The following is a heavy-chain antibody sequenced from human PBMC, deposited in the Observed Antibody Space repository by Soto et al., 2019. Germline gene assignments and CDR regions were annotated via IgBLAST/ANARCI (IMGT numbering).Heavy chain of an antibody. CDR2: IYYSGTT. V-gene: IGHV4-61*01. CDR3: AARVGATPPIT. D-gene: IGHD1-26*01. Sequence: QVQLEESGPGLVKPSETLSLRCTVSGGSVSSDSYHWCWVRQPPGKGLEWIGNIYYSGTTNYNPSLESRVSMSVDTSKNQFSLKLSSVTAADTAGYYCAARVGATPPITWGQGTLVIVSS. CDR1: GGSVSSDSYH. J-gene: IGHJ5*02.